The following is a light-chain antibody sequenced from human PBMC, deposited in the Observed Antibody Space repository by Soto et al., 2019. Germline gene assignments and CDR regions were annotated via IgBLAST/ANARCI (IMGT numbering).Light chain of an antibody. CDR3: QPYGSSHTIT. V-gene: IGKV3-20*01. Sequence: IVLTQYPGTLSLSPGDRATLSCRASQSVGSSYLAWYQPIPGQAPRLXXYGAYSRDTGIPARFSASGSGTDLTLTFSRLEPEDFAIYDCQPYGSSHTITFGQGTRLEIK. CDR1: QSVGSSY. J-gene: IGKJ5*01. CDR2: GAY.